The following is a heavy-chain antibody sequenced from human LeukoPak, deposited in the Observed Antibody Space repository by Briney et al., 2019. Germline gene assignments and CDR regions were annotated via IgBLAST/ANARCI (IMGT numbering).Heavy chain of an antibody. D-gene: IGHD2-8*01. Sequence: SETLPLSCTVSGGSISRSTYYWGWIRQPPGKGLEWIGSISYGGSAYYNPSLKSRVTISVDTSKNQFSLKLNSMTAADTAVYYCARDVYPWGQGALVTVSS. V-gene: IGHV4-39*07. CDR3: ARDVYP. CDR2: ISYGGSA. CDR1: GGSISRSTYY. J-gene: IGHJ4*02.